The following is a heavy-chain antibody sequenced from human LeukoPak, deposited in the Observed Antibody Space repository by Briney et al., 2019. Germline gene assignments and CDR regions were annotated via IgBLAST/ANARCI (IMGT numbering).Heavy chain of an antibody. Sequence: QPGGSLRLSCAASGFTFSTYWMHWVRQAPGKGLVWASRVNGDGSSTNYADSVKGRFTISRDNAKNTLYLQMNSLRAEDTAVYYCARDGIAAVDFDYWGQGILVTVSS. J-gene: IGHJ4*02. CDR1: GFTFSTYW. CDR3: ARDGIAAVDFDY. V-gene: IGHV3-74*01. CDR2: VNGDGSST. D-gene: IGHD6-13*01.